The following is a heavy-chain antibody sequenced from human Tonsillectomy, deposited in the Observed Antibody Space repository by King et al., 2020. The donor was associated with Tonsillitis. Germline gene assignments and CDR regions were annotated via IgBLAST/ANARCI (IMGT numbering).Heavy chain of an antibody. V-gene: IGHV3-7*01. CDR3: ARDRLGVIPAYFDL. Sequence: VQLVESGGGLVQPGGSLRLSCAASGFTFNSYWMSWVRQAPGKGLEWVANIKQDGSEKYYVDSVKGRFTISRDNAKNSLYLQMNSLRAEDTAMYYCARDRLGVIPAYFDLWGRGSLITVCS. J-gene: IGHJ2*01. D-gene: IGHD2-21*01. CDR1: GFTFNSYW. CDR2: IKQDGSEK.